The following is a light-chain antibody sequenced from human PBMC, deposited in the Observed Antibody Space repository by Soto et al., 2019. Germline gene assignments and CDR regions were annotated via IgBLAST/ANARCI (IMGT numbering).Light chain of an antibody. CDR3: QQYNTWPLT. CDR1: QSVSSN. V-gene: IGKV3-15*01. Sequence: EIVMTQSPATLSVSPGERATLSCRASQSVSSNLAWYQQKPGQAPRLLIYGASTRATGIPARFSGSGSGTEFNLNISSLQSEDFAVYYCQQYNTWPLTFGGGTKVEIK. CDR2: GAS. J-gene: IGKJ4*01.